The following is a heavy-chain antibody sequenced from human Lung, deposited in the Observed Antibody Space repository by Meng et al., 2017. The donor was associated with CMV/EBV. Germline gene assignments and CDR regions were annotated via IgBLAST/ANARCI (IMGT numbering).Heavy chain of an antibody. Sequence: SXXVSXKASGGTSSRYVISWVRQAPGQGLEWMGGIIPILGRANYGQKFQARVTITADKSTSTAHMELSSLRSEDKAVYYCARSRVLSSSPSRPPTYGMDVWXQGTTVTVSS. CDR3: ARSRVLSSSPSRPPTYGMDV. V-gene: IGHV1-69*10. CDR2: IIPILGRA. J-gene: IGHJ6*02. CDR1: GGTSSRYV. D-gene: IGHD2-2*01.